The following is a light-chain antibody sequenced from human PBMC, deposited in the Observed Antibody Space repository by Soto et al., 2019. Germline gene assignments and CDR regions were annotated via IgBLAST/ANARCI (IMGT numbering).Light chain of an antibody. J-gene: IGLJ2*01. CDR1: SSNIGSNY. Sequence: QSVLTQPPSASGTPGQRVTISCSGSSSNIGSNYVYWYQQVPGTAPKLLIYRNNQRPSGVPDRFSGSKSGTSASLAISGLRSEDEADYYCAGWEDSLSGVVFGGGTKLTVL. CDR2: RNN. CDR3: AGWEDSLSGVV. V-gene: IGLV1-47*01.